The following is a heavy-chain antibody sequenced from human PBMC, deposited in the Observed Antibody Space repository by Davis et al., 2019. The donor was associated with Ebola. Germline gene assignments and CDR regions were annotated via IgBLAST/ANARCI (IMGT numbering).Heavy chain of an antibody. J-gene: IGHJ4*02. CDR2: ISAYNGNT. Sequence: ASVKVSCKASGYTFTGYYMHWVRQATGQGLEWMGWISAYNGNTNYAQNVQDRVTMTTDTSTSIAYMELRSLRSDDTAVYYCARDLGKTLADHADYWGQGALVTVSS. CDR3: ARDLGKTLADHADY. V-gene: IGHV1-18*04. CDR1: GYTFTGYY. D-gene: IGHD6-19*01.